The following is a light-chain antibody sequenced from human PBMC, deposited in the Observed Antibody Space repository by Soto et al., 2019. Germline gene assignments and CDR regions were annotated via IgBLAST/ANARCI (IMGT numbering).Light chain of an antibody. J-gene: IGLJ1*01. Sequence: QSVLTQPASVSGSPGQSITISCTGTSSDVGNYKYVSWYQQHPGKAPKLMIYEVSNRPSGVSNRFSGSKSGNTASLTISGLQAEDETDYYCSSYTSSGTYDFGTGTKVTVL. CDR3: SSYTSSGTYD. CDR2: EVS. CDR1: SSDVGNYKY. V-gene: IGLV2-14*01.